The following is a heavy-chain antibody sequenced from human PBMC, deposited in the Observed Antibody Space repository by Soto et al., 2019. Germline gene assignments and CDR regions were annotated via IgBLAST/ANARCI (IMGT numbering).Heavy chain of an antibody. D-gene: IGHD2-15*01. CDR3: ARGAVVVPNGLIAGMDV. V-gene: IGHV1-46*01. CDR2: IDPSSGTT. Sequence: ASVKVSCKPSGYSFSNFYVHWVRQAPGQGLEWMGIIDPSSGTTSYTQKFQERVTMTRDTSMSTVYMELSRLRSEDSAVYYCARGAVVVPNGLIAGMDVWGLGTTVTVSS. J-gene: IGHJ6*02. CDR1: GYSFSNFY.